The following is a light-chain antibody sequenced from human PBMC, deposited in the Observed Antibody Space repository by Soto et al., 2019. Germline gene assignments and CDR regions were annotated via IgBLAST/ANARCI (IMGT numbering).Light chain of an antibody. CDR3: AAWDDSLNVWV. J-gene: IGLJ3*02. V-gene: IGLV1-44*01. CDR1: SSNIGSNT. CDR2: SNN. Sequence: QSVLTQPPSASGTPGQRVTISCSGSSSNIGSNTVNWYQQLPGTAPKLLIYSNNQRPSGVPDRFSGSKSGTSASLAISGLQYDDEADYYCAAWDDSLNVWVFGGGTKVTVL.